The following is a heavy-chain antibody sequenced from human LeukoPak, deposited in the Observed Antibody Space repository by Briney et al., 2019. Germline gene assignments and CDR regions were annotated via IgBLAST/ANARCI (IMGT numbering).Heavy chain of an antibody. V-gene: IGHV3-30*03. CDR2: ISYDGSNK. CDR3: ARGGTYDI. CDR1: GFTFSSYG. Sequence: GGSLRLSCAASGFTFSSYGMHWVRQAPGKGLEWVAVISYDGSNKYYADSVKGRFTISRDNAKKSLYLQMNSLRGEDTAVYYCARGGTYDIWGQGTRVTVSS. J-gene: IGHJ3*02.